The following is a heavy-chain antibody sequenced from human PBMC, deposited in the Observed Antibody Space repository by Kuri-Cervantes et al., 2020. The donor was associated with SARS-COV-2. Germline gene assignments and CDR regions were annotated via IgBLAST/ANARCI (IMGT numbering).Heavy chain of an antibody. Sequence: SVKVSCKASGYTFTSYGISWVRQAPGQGLEWMGGIIPIFGKANYAQKFQGRVTITADESTSTAYMELSSLRSEDTAVYYCARPPSYCSSTSCYFSRAYYYYGIDVWGQGTTVTVSS. CDR2: IIPIFGKA. V-gene: IGHV1-69*13. D-gene: IGHD2-2*01. J-gene: IGHJ6*02. CDR3: ARPPSYCSSTSCYFSRAYYYYGIDV. CDR1: GYTFTSYG.